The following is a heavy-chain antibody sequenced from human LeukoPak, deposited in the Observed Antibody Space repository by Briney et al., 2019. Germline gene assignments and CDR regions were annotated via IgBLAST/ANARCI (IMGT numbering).Heavy chain of an antibody. CDR1: GGSISSYY. V-gene: IGHV4-59*01. CDR2: IYYTGST. CDR3: ARRAAAVGTYYMDV. D-gene: IGHD6-13*01. Sequence: SETLSLTCTVSGGSISSYYWSCIRQPPGKGLEWIGYIYYTGSTNYNPSLKSRVTIAVDTSKNQFSLKLSSVTAADTAVYHCARRAAAVGTYYMDVWGKGTTVTASS. J-gene: IGHJ6*03.